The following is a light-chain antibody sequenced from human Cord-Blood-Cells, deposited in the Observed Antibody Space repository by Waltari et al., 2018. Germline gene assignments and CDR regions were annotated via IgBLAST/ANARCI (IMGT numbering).Light chain of an antibody. CDR3: QSYDSSLSGSKV. Sequence: QSVLTQPPSLSGAPGQRITITCPGSSSNIGPGYDVPWYQQLPGTAPNLLIYGNSNRPSGAPDRFSGSKSGTSASLAITGLQAEDEADYYCQSYDSSLSGSKVFGGGTKLTVL. CDR1: SSNIGPGYD. CDR2: GNS. V-gene: IGLV1-40*01. J-gene: IGLJ3*02.